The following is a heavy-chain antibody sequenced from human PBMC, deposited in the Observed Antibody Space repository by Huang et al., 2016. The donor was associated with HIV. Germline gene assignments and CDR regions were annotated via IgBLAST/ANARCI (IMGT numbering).Heavy chain of an antibody. Sequence: QVQLQESGPGLVKPSETLSLTCTVSGGFVSSGSYYWSWIRQPPGEGLDCIGYIYYSGSTNYNPSPKSRVTISVDTSKNQFSLKLGSVTAADTAVYYCAREAPGVGLTYWGQGTLVTVSS. V-gene: IGHV4-61*01. CDR3: AREAPGVGLTY. J-gene: IGHJ4*02. CDR1: GGFVSSGSYY. D-gene: IGHD1-26*01. CDR2: IYYSGST.